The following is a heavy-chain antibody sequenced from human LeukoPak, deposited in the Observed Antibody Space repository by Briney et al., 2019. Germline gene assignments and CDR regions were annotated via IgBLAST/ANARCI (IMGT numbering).Heavy chain of an antibody. CDR2: ISSSSSTI. V-gene: IGHV3-48*01. D-gene: IGHD4-17*01. J-gene: IGHJ4*02. Sequence: GGSLRLSCEASGFTFSSYSMNWVRQAPGKGLEWVSYISSSSSTIYYADSVKGRFTISRDNAKNSLYLQMNSLRAEDTAVYYCARELGTVTTDYWGQGTLVTVSS. CDR3: ARELGTVTTDY. CDR1: GFTFSSYS.